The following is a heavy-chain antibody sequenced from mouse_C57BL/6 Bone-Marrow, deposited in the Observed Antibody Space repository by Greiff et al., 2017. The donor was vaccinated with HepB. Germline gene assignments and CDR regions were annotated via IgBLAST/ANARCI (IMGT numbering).Heavy chain of an antibody. D-gene: IGHD2-5*01. Sequence: VQLKESGAELVRPGASVKLSCTASGFNITDDYMHWVKQRPEQGLEWIGWIDPENGDTEYASKFQGKATITADTSSNTAYLQLSSLTSEDTAVYYCTTPYYSNYVGAYWGQGTLVTVSA. V-gene: IGHV14-4*01. CDR2: IDPENGDT. CDR1: GFNITDDY. J-gene: IGHJ3*01. CDR3: TTPYYSNYVGAY.